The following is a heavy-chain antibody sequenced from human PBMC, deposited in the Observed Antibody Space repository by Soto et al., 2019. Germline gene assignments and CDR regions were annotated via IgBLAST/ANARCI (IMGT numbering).Heavy chain of an antibody. CDR3: ARHRTMIVVVIPDNWFDP. Sequence: SETLSLTCTVSGGSISSSSYYWGWIRQPPGKGLEWIWSIYYSGSTYYNPSLKSRVTISVDTSKNQFSLKLSSVTAADTAVYYCARHRTMIVVVIPDNWFDPWGQGTLVTVSS. D-gene: IGHD3-22*01. V-gene: IGHV4-39*01. CDR2: IYYSGST. J-gene: IGHJ5*02. CDR1: GGSISSSSYY.